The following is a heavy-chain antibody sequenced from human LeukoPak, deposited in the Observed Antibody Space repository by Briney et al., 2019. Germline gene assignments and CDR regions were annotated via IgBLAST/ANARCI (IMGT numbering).Heavy chain of an antibody. V-gene: IGHV4-59*01. D-gene: IGHD3-10*01. Sequence: PSETLSLTCAVYGGSFSGYYWSWIRQPPGKGLEWIGNIYYSGSTNYNPSLKSRVTISIDTSKNQFSLKLSSVTAADTAVYYCARVGSGSSHDYWGQGTLVTVSS. J-gene: IGHJ4*02. CDR1: GGSFSGYY. CDR3: ARVGSGSSHDY. CDR2: IYYSGST.